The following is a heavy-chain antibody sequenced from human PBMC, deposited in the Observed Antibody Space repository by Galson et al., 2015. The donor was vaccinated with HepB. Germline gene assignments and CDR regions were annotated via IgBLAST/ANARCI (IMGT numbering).Heavy chain of an antibody. D-gene: IGHD1-1*01. CDR1: GGSFSGYY. CDR3: ARLYGRGSSAP. Sequence: ETLSLTCAVYGGSFSGYYWSWIRQPPGKGLEWIGEINHSGSTNYNPSLKSRVTISVDTSKNQFSLKLSSVTAADTAVYYCARLYGRGSSAPWGQGTLVTVSS. CDR2: INHSGST. J-gene: IGHJ5*02. V-gene: IGHV4-34*01.